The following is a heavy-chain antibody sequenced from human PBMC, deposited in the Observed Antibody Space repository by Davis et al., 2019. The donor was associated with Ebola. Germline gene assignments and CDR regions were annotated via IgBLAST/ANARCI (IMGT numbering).Heavy chain of an antibody. J-gene: IGHJ6*02. CDR2: IWYDGSNK. CDR1: GFTFSSYG. Sequence: GGSLRLSCAASGFTFSSYGMHWVRQAPGKGQEWVAVIWYDGSNKYYADSVKGRFTISRDNAKNSLYLQMNSLRAEDTAVYYCARRADVWGQGTTVTVSS. CDR3: ARRADV. V-gene: IGHV3-33*01.